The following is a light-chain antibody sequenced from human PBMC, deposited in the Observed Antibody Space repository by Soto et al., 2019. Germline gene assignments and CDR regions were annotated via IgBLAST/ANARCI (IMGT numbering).Light chain of an antibody. Sequence: DIQMTQSPSSLSAFVGDRVTITCQASQDIYNSLNWYQQKPGKAPKLLIYAASNLETGVPSRFSGSGSGTDFTFTISSLQPEDIATYYCQHYDTLPPTFGPGTKVDI. CDR2: AAS. CDR3: QHYDTLPPT. CDR1: QDIYNS. J-gene: IGKJ3*01. V-gene: IGKV1-33*01.